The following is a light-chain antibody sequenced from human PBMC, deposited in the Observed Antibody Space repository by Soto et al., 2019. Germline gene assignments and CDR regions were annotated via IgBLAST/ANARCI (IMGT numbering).Light chain of an antibody. V-gene: IGKV1-27*01. J-gene: IGKJ3*01. CDR1: QVISNN. CDR3: KKYNGGLRRFT. CDR2: APS. Sequence: DIPMTQPPSSLSAPVGDRVTITCRAIQVISNNLAWYQQKPGQVPKLLMYAPSTLQSGVPSRFSGSGSGTDFALTISRLQPADVATYYCKKYNGGLRRFTFVPGHKVDIK.